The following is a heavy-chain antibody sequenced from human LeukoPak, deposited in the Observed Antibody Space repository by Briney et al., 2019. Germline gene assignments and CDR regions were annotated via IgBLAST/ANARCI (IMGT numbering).Heavy chain of an antibody. D-gene: IGHD2-2*01. CDR1: GFTFSSYW. V-gene: IGHV3-7*01. Sequence: GGSRRLSCAASGFTFSSYWMSWVRQAPGKGLEWVANIKQDGSEKYYVDSVKGRFTISRDNAKNSLYLQMNSLRAEDTAVYYCARDDCSSISCYHNWFDPWGQGTLVTVSS. CDR3: ARDDCSSISCYHNWFDP. CDR2: IKQDGSEK. J-gene: IGHJ5*02.